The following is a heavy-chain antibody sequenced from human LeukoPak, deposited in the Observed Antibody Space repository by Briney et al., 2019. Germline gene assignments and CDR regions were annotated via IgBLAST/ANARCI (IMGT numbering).Heavy chain of an antibody. CDR1: GFTFDDYG. V-gene: IGHV3-20*04. CDR2: INWNGGST. D-gene: IGHD3-3*01. Sequence: PGGSLRLSCAASGFTFDDYGMSWVRQAPGKGLEWVSGINWNGGSTGYADSVKGRFTISRDNAKNSLYLQMNSLRAEDTAVYYCARDRSPYDFWSGYYYYMDVWGKGTTVTVSS. J-gene: IGHJ6*03. CDR3: ARDRSPYDFWSGYYYYMDV.